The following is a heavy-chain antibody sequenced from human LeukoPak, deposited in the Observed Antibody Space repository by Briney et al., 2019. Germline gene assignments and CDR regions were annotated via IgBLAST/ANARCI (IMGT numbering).Heavy chain of an antibody. CDR1: GFTFGSYA. Sequence: GRSLRLSCAASGFTFGSYAMHWVRQAPGKGLEWVAVISYDGSNKYYADSVKGRFTISRDNSKNTLYLQMNSLRAEDTAVYYCARGVVTAIEDWGQGTLVTVSS. CDR3: ARGVVTAIED. V-gene: IGHV3-30*01. D-gene: IGHD2-21*02. CDR2: ISYDGSNK. J-gene: IGHJ4*02.